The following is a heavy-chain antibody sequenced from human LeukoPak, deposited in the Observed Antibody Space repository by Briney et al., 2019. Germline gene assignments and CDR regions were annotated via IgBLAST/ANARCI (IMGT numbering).Heavy chain of an antibody. CDR1: GFAFSDYS. Sequence: GGSLRLSCAASGFAFSDYSMNWVRQAPGKGLEWVSYISTSGNYIYYADSVKGRFTISRDNAKNSLYLQMNSLRAEDTAVYYCARGAYNSAGTHEKWGQGTLVTVSS. J-gene: IGHJ4*02. CDR3: ARGAYNSAGTHEK. V-gene: IGHV3-21*01. CDR2: ISTSGNYI. D-gene: IGHD3-22*01.